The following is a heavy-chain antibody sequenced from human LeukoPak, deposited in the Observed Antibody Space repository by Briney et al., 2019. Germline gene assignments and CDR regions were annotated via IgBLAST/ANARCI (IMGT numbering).Heavy chain of an antibody. D-gene: IGHD6-25*01. V-gene: IGHV3-73*01. CDR3: THPAYYYNVDV. Sequence: PGGSLGLSCSASGLTFSASAIHWVRQASGKGLEWVGRIKTKADNYATAYAASVKGRFTISRDDSTNTAYLQMNSLKTEDTAVYYCTHPAYYYNVDVWGKGTTVTVSS. CDR2: IKTKADNYAT. J-gene: IGHJ6*04. CDR1: GLTFSASA.